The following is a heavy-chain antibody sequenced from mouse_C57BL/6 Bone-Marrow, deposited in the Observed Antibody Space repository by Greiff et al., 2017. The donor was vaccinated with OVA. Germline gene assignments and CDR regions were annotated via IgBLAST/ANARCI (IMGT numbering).Heavy chain of an antibody. CDR3: ARGRDVQAWFAY. CDR2: IYPRSGNT. Sequence: QVQLKESGAELARPGASVKLSCKASGYTFTSYGIRWVKQRTGQGLEWIGEIYPRSGNTYYNEKFKGKATLTADKSSSTAYMELRSLTSEDSAVYACARGRDVQAWFAYWGQGTLVTVSA. CDR1: GYTFTSYG. V-gene: IGHV1-81*01. J-gene: IGHJ3*01.